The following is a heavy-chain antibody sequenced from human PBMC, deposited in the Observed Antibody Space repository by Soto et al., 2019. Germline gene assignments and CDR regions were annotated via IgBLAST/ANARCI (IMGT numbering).Heavy chain of an antibody. D-gene: IGHD6-13*01. CDR1: GYVFTGFY. Sequence: GASVKVSCKASGYVFTGFYLHWVRQAPGQGLEWMGIINPGTERTSYAQKVQGRVTMTRDTSTSTVYMELGSLKSEDTAVYYCARVLAYSSSWYDYWGQGTLVTVSS. J-gene: IGHJ4*02. CDR2: INPGTERT. CDR3: ARVLAYSSSWYDY. V-gene: IGHV1-46*01.